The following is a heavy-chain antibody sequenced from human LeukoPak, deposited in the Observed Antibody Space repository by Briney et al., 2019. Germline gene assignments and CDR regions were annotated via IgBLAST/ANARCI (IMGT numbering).Heavy chain of an antibody. D-gene: IGHD1-26*01. CDR2: IYLYGTT. J-gene: IGHJ6*02. Sequence: SETLSLTCSVSAGSIRSSSWWSWVRQSPVKGLEWIGEIYLYGTTNYNPSLKSRVTMSVDRSKNQLSLKLSSVTAADTAVYYARQQWEQQGRDYYFNGLDVWGPGTTVIVSS. CDR3: RQQWEQQGRDYYFNGLDV. CDR1: AGSIRSSSW. V-gene: IGHV4/OR15-8*03.